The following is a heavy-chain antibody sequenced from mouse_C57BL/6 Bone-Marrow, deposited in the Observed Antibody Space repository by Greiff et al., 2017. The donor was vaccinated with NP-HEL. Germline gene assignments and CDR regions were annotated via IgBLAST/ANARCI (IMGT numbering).Heavy chain of an antibody. CDR1: GFTFTDYY. Sequence: EVKLVESGGGLVQPGGSLSLSCAASGFTFTDYYMSWVRQPPGKALEWMGFIRNKANGYTTEYSASVKGRFTISRDNSQSILYLQMNALIAEDSATYYGAMSIYYDYADDPFYAMDYWGQGTSVTVSS. J-gene: IGHJ4*01. D-gene: IGHD2-4*01. CDR2: IRNKANGYTT. CDR3: AMSIYYDYADDPFYAMDY. V-gene: IGHV7-3*01.